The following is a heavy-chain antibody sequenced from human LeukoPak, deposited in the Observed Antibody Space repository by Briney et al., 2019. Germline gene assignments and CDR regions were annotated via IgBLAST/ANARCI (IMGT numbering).Heavy chain of an antibody. J-gene: IGHJ2*01. CDR2: INRSGST. CDR1: GGSFSGYY. V-gene: IGHV4-34*01. D-gene: IGHD4/OR15-4a*01. Sequence: SETLSLTCAVYGGSFSGYYWSWIRQPPGKGLEGIEEINRSGSTNYNPSFKSRVTISVDTSKNQFSPKLSSVTTADTAVYYWARELGRLTIGSYFDLWGRGTLVTVSS. CDR3: ARELGRLTIGSYFDL.